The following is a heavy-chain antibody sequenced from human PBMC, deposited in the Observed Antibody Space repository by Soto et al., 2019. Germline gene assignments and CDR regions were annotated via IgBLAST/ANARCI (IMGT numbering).Heavy chain of an antibody. Sequence: EVQLVESGGGSVQPGGSLRLSCTASGFTIGGNHMSWVRQAPGGGLEWVSIFYAGGSAYYADSVKARFIISRDYSKNTIYLQMNSLRAQDTAVYYCVSGIGVSATVDVFDLWGQGTMVTVSS. J-gene: IGHJ3*01. V-gene: IGHV3-66*01. CDR2: FYAGGSA. D-gene: IGHD6-19*01. CDR3: VSGIGVSATVDVFDL. CDR1: GFTIGGNH.